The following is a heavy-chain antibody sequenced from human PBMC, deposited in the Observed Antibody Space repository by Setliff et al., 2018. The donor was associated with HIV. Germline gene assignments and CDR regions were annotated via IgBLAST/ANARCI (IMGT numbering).Heavy chain of an antibody. CDR3: ARDRYSGSSTDY. CDR1: GFTLRNCA. J-gene: IGHJ4*02. CDR2: IRNDGSNE. V-gene: IGHV3-30*02. Sequence: GGSLRLSCAASGFTLRNCARHWVRQAPGNGLEWVAFIRNDGSNENYADSVKGRFTISRDNSKNTLYLQMNSLRAEDTAVYYCARDRYSGSSTDYWGQGTLVTVSS. D-gene: IGHD1-26*01.